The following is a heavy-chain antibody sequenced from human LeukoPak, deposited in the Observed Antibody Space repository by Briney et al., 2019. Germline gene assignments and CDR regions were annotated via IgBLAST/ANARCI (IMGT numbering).Heavy chain of an antibody. J-gene: IGHJ4*02. CDR2: ISSSGGST. Sequence: GGSLRLSCAASGFTFSSYAMHWVRQAPGKGLEYVSAISSSGGSTYYANSVKGRFTISRDNSKNTLYLQMNSLTVEDTSFYYCARVSYSGSYHFDYWGQGALVTVSS. CDR1: GFTFSSYA. D-gene: IGHD1-26*01. V-gene: IGHV3-64*01. CDR3: ARVSYSGSYHFDY.